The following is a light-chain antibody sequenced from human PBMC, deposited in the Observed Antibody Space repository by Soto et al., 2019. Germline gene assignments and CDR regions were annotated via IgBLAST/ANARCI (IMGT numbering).Light chain of an antibody. Sequence: DIQMTQSPSSLSASVGDRVTIICRASQSVSTRLAWYQQKPGKAPKVLIYDASSWAGGVPSRFGGSGSGTEFTLIISSLQPDDFATYYCQQYDSYPWTFGQGTKVDIK. V-gene: IGKV1-5*02. CDR3: QQYDSYPWT. CDR2: DAS. CDR1: QSVSTR. J-gene: IGKJ1*01.